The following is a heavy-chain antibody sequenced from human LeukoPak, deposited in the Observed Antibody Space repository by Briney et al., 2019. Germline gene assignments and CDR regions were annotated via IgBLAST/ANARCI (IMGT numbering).Heavy chain of an antibody. D-gene: IGHD2-2*01. J-gene: IGHJ5*02. CDR3: ARADAVVVPAGWFDP. V-gene: IGHV5-51*01. CDR2: IYPGDSDT. CDR1: GYSFTSYW. Sequence: GESLKISCKGSGYSFTSYWIGWVRQMPGKGLEWMGIIYPGDSDTRYSPSFQGQVTISADKSISTAYLQWSSLKASDTAMYYCARADAVVVPAGWFDPWGRGTLVTVSS.